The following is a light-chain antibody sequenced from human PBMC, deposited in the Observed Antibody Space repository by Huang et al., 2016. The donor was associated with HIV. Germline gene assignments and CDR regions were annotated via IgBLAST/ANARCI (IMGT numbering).Light chain of an antibody. CDR1: QDITNY. Sequence: DIQMTQSPSSLSVSVGDRVTITCQASQDITNYLNWYRQKPGKAPNLLIYDASNLEKGGPSKLSGSGSGTDFTLTINNLQPEDSATYYCQQYDNVPYTFGQGTKLEIK. V-gene: IGKV1-33*01. CDR2: DAS. J-gene: IGKJ2*01. CDR3: QQYDNVPYT.